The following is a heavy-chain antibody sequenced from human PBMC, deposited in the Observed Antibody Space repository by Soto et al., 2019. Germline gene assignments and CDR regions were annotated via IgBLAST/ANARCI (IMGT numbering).Heavy chain of an antibody. J-gene: IGHJ6*02. V-gene: IGHV3-48*02. D-gene: IGHD6-13*01. CDR1: GFIFSDYT. CDR3: ARDHGGSTWFVGVYYFFCMDV. CDR2: ISSSGGAI. Sequence: EVQLVESGGDLVQPGGSLRLSCAASGFIFSDYTMTWVRQAPGRGLEFVSHISSSGGAIFYAESVKGRFTVSRDNAKNSLYLQMNSLRDEDTAVYFCARDHGGSTWFVGVYYFFCMDVWGQGTAVTVSS.